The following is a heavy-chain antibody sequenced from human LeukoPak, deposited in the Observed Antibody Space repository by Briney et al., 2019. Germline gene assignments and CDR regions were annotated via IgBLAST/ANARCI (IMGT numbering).Heavy chain of an antibody. D-gene: IGHD5-18*01. CDR3: ARVAGYTYSYYYFDY. CDR1: GGSFSSYY. J-gene: IGHJ4*02. CDR2: IYHTGST. Sequence: SETLSLTCTVSGGSFSSYYWTWIRQPPGKGLEWIRYIYHTGSTNYNPSLKSRVTISVDTSKNQFSLKLTSVTAADTAVYFCARVAGYTYSYYYFDYWGQGTLVTVSS. V-gene: IGHV4-59*01.